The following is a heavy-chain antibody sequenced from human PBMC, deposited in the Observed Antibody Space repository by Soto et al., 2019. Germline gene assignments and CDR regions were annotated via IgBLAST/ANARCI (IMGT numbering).Heavy chain of an antibody. CDR3: VRQGIDYLHGLVDV. V-gene: IGHV4-59*08. CDR2: VYYTGDT. Sequence: QVQLQQSGPRLVKPSETLSLTCTVSSGPDRSHNWGWIRQPPGRGLEWIGYVYYTGDTAYNPSLRGRVTISADTSTTDISLTLNSVPAADTAVYYCVRQGIDYLHGLVDVWGQGTTVSVSS. CDR1: SGPDRSHN. D-gene: IGHD4-17*01. J-gene: IGHJ6*02.